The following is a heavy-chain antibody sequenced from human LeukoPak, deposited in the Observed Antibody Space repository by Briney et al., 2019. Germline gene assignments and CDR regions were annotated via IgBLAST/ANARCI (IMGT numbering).Heavy chain of an antibody. Sequence: SGTLSLTCGVSGGSISSGKWWSWVRQPPGKGLEWIGEISHSGSPNYNPSLKSRLTISVDLPKNQFSLDLRSVTAADTAVYYCARDIAAAGNGGAFDIWGQGTMVTVSS. CDR2: ISHSGSP. CDR3: ARDIAAAGNGGAFDI. J-gene: IGHJ3*02. CDR1: GGSISSGKW. V-gene: IGHV4-4*02. D-gene: IGHD6-13*01.